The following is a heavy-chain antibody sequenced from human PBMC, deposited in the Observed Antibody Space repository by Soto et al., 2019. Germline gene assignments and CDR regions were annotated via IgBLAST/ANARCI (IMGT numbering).Heavy chain of an antibody. CDR3: AKDNAGYSSGSSFFDY. D-gene: IGHD6-25*01. CDR1: VFTFSTFA. Sequence: TGGSLRLSCAASVFTFSTFAMHWVRQAPGKGLEWVAVISYDGSNQYYAESLKGRFTIARDNSKNTLSLQMSILRAEDTAVYYCAKDNAGYSSGSSFFDYWGQGTLVTVSA. J-gene: IGHJ4*02. V-gene: IGHV3-30*18. CDR2: ISYDGSNQ.